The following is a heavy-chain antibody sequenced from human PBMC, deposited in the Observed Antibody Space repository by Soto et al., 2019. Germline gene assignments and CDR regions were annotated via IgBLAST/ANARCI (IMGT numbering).Heavy chain of an antibody. D-gene: IGHD3-10*01. CDR1: GFTFSSYS. J-gene: IGHJ4*02. CDR2: ISSSSSYI. CDR3: ARVWHGSGSYYPVYYFDY. V-gene: IGHV3-21*01. Sequence: GGSLSLSCAASGFTFSSYSMNWVRQAPGKGLEWVSSISSSSSYIYYADSVKGRFTISRDNAKNSLYLQMNSLRAEDTAVYYCARVWHGSGSYYPVYYFDYWGQGTLVTVSS.